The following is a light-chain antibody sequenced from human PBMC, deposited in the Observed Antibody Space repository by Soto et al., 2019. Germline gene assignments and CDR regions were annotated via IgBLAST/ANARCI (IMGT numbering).Light chain of an antibody. J-gene: IGKJ1*01. Sequence: EIEMTKSPATLSVSPGERATLPCRASQSVSSNLAWYQQKPGQAPRLLIYDASTRATGIPDRFSGSGSESEFTLTISGLQPDDLATYYCQQYNSYSWTFGQGTKVXI. CDR2: DAS. CDR3: QQYNSYSWT. V-gene: IGKV3-15*01. CDR1: QSVSSN.